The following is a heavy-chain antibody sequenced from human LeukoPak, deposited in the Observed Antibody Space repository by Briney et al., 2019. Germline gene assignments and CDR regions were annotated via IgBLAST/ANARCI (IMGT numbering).Heavy chain of an antibody. CDR2: INSSGGST. V-gene: IGHV1-46*01. J-gene: IGHJ3*02. Sequence: ASVKVSCKASGYTFTTYYLNWVRQAPGQGLDWMGIINSSGGSTTYAQNFQGRVTMTRDTYTSTIYMELSGLRSEDTAVYYCARGSGYDFLGAFDIWGQGTMATVSS. D-gene: IGHD5-12*01. CDR3: ARGSGYDFLGAFDI. CDR1: GYTFTTYY.